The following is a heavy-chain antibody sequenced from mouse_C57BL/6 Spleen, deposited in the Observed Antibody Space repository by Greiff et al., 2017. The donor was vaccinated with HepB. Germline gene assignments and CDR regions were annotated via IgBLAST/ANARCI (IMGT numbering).Heavy chain of an antibody. CDR1: GFTFSSYA. V-gene: IGHV5-4*01. CDR2: ISDGGSYT. D-gene: IGHD3-2*02. Sequence: EVKLVESGGGLVKPGGSLKLSCAASGFTFSSYAMSWVRQTPEKRLEWVATISDGGSYTYYPDNVKGRFTISRDNAKNNLYLQMSHLKSEDTAMYYCARDHKAQATPWFAYWGQGTLVTVSA. J-gene: IGHJ3*01. CDR3: ARDHKAQATPWFAY.